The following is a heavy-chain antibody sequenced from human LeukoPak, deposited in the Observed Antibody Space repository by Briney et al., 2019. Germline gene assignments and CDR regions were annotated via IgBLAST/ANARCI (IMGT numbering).Heavy chain of an antibody. CDR2: FDPEDGET. CDR1: GYTLTELS. D-gene: IGHD3-22*01. CDR3: ATDLNYYDSSGSFDY. Sequence: ASVKVSCKVSGYTLTELSMHWVRQAPGKGLEWMGGFDPEDGETIYVQKFQGRVSMTEDTSTDTAYMELSSLRSEDTAVYYCATDLNYYDSSGSFDYWGQGTLVTVSS. V-gene: IGHV1-24*01. J-gene: IGHJ4*02.